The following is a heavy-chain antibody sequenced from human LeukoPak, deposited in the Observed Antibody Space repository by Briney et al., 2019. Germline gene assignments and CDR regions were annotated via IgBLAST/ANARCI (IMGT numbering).Heavy chain of an antibody. D-gene: IGHD4-17*01. CDR1: RGSISGSIRSYY. Sequence: PSETLSLTCTVSRGSISGSIRSYYWSWLRQPPGKGLEWIGYISSSGSVNDNPSLRSRVTISVDTSKNQFFLKLSSVTAADAAVYFCARDPTTVTKGLDIWGQGTMVTVSS. CDR3: ARDPTTVTKGLDI. CDR2: ISSSGSV. J-gene: IGHJ3*02. V-gene: IGHV4-61*01.